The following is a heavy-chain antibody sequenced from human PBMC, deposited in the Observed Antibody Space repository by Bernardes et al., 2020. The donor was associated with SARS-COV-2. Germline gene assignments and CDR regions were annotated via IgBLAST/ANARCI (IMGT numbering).Heavy chain of an antibody. CDR2: ITSKANSHTT. J-gene: IGHJ4*01. CDR3: ATLITRSTLGDH. CDR1: GLTFSDHH. Sequence: GGSLRLSCAASGLTFSDHHVDWVRQAPGKGLEWVGRITSKANSHTTEYAPSVKGRFTISRDDSKNSLFLQMDSLKTEDTAIYFCATLITRSTLGDHWGQGTLVTVSP. D-gene: IGHD3-10*01. V-gene: IGHV3-72*01.